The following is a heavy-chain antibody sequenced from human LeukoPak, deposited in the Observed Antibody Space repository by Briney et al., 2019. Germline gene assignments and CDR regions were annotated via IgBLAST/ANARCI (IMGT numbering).Heavy chain of an antibody. CDR1: GFTFSDYY. CDR3: ARDTITMVRGVIAH. J-gene: IGHJ4*02. D-gene: IGHD3-10*01. V-gene: IGHV3-11*04. Sequence: GGSLRLSCAASGFTFSDYYMSWIRQAPGKGLEWVSYISSSGSTIYYADSVKGRFTISRDNAKNSLYLQMNSLRAEDTAVYYCARDTITMVRGVIAHWGQGTLVTVSS. CDR2: ISSSGSTI.